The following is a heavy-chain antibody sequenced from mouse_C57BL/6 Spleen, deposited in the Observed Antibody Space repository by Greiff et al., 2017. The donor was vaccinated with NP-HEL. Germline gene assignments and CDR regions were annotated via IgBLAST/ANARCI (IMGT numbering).Heavy chain of an antibody. CDR3: TTGDGYYRFAY. V-gene: IGHV14-4*01. Sequence: EVQLQQSGAELVRPGASVKLSCTASGFNIKDDYMHWVKQRPEQGLEWIGWIDPENGDTEYASKFQGKATITADKSSNTAYLQLSSLTSEDTAVFYCTTGDGYYRFAYWGQGTPVTVSA. CDR2: IDPENGDT. D-gene: IGHD2-3*01. J-gene: IGHJ3*01. CDR1: GFNIKDDY.